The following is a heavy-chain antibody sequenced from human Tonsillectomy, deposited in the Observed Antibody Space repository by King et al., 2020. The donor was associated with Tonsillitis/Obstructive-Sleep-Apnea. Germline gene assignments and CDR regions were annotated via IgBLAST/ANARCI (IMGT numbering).Heavy chain of an antibody. CDR2: IIPIFGTA. D-gene: IGHD3-3*01. CDR1: GGTFSSYA. CDR3: TRSEPNYDFWSGYFDY. J-gene: IGHJ4*02. V-gene: IGHV1-69*12. Sequence: QLVQSGAEVKKPGSSVKVSCTASGGTFSSYAISWVRQAPGQGLEWMGGIIPIFGTANYAQKFQGRVTITADESTSTAYMELSSLRSEDTAVYYCTRSEPNYDFWSGYFDYWGQGTLVTVSS.